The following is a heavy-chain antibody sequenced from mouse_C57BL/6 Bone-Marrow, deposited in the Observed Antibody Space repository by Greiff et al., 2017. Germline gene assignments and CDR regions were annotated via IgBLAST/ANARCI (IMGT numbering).Heavy chain of an antibody. CDR3: TTRLLQAWFAY. CDR2: IDPEDGDT. D-gene: IGHD2-3*01. CDR1: GFNITDYY. J-gene: IGHJ3*01. Sequence: VQLQQSGAELVRPGASVKLSCTASGFNITDYYMHWVKQRPEQGLEWIGRIDPEDGDTEYAPKFQGKATLTADTSSNTAYLQLSSLTSEDTAVYYCTTRLLQAWFAYWGQGTLVTVSA. V-gene: IGHV14-1*01.